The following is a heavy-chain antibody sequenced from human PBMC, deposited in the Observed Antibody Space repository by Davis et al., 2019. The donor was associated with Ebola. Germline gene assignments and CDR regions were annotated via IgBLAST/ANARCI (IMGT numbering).Heavy chain of an antibody. CDR2: INSNSGTS. CDR3: GKDFYGSGSYIDA. D-gene: IGHD3-10*01. V-gene: IGHV3-9*01. CDR1: GLTFDDYA. Sequence: PGGSLRLSCATSGLTFDDYAMHWFRQAPGKGLEWVSGINSNSGTSAYADSVKGRFTISSDNAQDSLCLQMNSLRTEDTAFYYCGKDFYGSGSYIDAWGQGTLVTVSS. J-gene: IGHJ5*02.